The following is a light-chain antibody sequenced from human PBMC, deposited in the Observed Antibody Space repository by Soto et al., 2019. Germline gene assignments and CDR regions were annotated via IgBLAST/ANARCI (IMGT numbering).Light chain of an antibody. Sequence: EIVLTQSPASLSLSPGERATLSCRASQSVSSYLAWYQQKPGQGPRLLIYDASNRATGVSARFSGSGSGTDFTLTISRLEPEDSAVYYCQQRSNWPSITFGQGTRLE. V-gene: IGKV3-11*01. J-gene: IGKJ5*01. CDR2: DAS. CDR3: QQRSNWPSIT. CDR1: QSVSSY.